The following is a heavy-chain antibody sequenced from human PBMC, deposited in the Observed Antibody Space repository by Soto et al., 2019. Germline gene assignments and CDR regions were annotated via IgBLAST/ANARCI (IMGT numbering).Heavy chain of an antibody. J-gene: IGHJ4*02. CDR3: ARAMYEHRWVLDY. D-gene: IGHD2-8*01. CDR2: IIPIFGTA. Sequence: QVQLVQSGAEVKKPGSSVKVSCKASGGTFTTNGISWVRQAPGQGLEWMGGIIPIFGTAQYAQEYKGRLTITADESTSTAYMELSSLRSEDTALYYCARAMYEHRWVLDYWGRGTPLIVSS. V-gene: IGHV1-69*01. CDR1: GGTFTTNG.